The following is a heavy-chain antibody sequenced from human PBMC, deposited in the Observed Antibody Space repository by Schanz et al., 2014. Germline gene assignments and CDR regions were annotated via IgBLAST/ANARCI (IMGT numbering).Heavy chain of an antibody. D-gene: IGHD6-6*01. J-gene: IGHJ6*02. CDR1: GYFFSSYG. CDR3: ARDRGHVEQLVLEWYYAMDV. V-gene: IGHV1-18*01. Sequence: QVQLVQSEAAVKKPGASVKVSCKASGYFFSSYGISWVRQAPGQGLEWMGWISPYNGNTKYAEKLEDRVTMTTDTSTSTAYMELRSLRSDDTAVYYCARDRGHVEQLVLEWYYAMDVWGQGTTVAVSS. CDR2: ISPYNGNT.